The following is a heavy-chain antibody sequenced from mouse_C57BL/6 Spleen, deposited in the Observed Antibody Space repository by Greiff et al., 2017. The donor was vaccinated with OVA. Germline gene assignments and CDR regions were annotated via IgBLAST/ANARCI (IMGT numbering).Heavy chain of an antibody. CDR2: IYPRSGNT. CDR1: GYTFTSYG. CDR3: ARKDYDYDRFAY. J-gene: IGHJ3*01. V-gene: IGHV1-81*01. Sequence: VKLVESGAELARPGASVKLSCKASGYTFTSYGISWVKQRTGQGLEWIGEIYPRSGNTYYNEKFKGKATLTADKSSSTAYMELRSLTSEDSAVYFCARKDYDYDRFAYWGQGTLVTVSA. D-gene: IGHD2-4*01.